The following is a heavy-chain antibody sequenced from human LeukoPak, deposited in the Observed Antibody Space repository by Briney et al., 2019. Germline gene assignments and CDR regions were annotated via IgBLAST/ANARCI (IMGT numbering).Heavy chain of an antibody. D-gene: IGHD3-22*01. CDR3: AKAPPYYYDSSGYGY. CDR1: GFTFNSYG. V-gene: IGHV3-30*18. CDR2: ISYDGSYK. J-gene: IGHJ4*02. Sequence: GGSLRLSCAASGFTFNSYGMHWVRQAPGKGLEWVAVISYDGSYKYYADSVKDRFTISRDNSKNTLYLQMNSLRAEDTAVYYCAKAPPYYYDSSGYGYWGQGTLVTVSS.